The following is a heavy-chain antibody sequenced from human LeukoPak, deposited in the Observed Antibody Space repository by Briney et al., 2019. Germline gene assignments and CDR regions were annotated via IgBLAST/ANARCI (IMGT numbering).Heavy chain of an antibody. V-gene: IGHV1-69*04. Sequence: GASVKVSCKASGGTFSSYAISWVRQAPGQGLEWMGRIIPILGIANYAQKFQGRVTITADKSTSTAYMELSSLRSEDTAVYYCARDRTYYDILIGYGMDVWGQGTTVTVSS. D-gene: IGHD3-9*01. CDR2: IIPILGIA. CDR1: GGTFSSYA. J-gene: IGHJ6*02. CDR3: ARDRTYYDILIGYGMDV.